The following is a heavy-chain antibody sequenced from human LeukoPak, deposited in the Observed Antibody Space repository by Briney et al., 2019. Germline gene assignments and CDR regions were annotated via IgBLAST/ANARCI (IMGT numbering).Heavy chain of an antibody. D-gene: IGHD4-11*01. Sequence: GGSLRLSCAASGFTFSSYSMNWVRQAPGKGLEWVSSISSSSSYIYYADSVKGRFTISRDNSKNTLYLQMSSLRVEDTAVYYCAKASKSHDYWGQGTLVTVSS. J-gene: IGHJ4*02. CDR3: AKASKSHDY. CDR2: ISSSSSYI. V-gene: IGHV3-21*01. CDR1: GFTFSSYS.